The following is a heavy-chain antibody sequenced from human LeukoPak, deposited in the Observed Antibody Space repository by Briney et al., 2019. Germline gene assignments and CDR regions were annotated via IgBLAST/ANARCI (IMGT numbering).Heavy chain of an antibody. Sequence: PSETLSLTCAVYGGSFSGYYWSWIRQPPGKGLEWIGEINHSGSTNYNPSLKSRVTISVDTSKNQFSLKLSSVTAADTAVYYCARGPSSSSWVPLRYFDYWGQGTLVTVSS. CDR3: ARGPSSSSWVPLRYFDY. CDR2: INHSGST. V-gene: IGHV4-34*01. D-gene: IGHD6-13*01. CDR1: GGSFSGYY. J-gene: IGHJ4*02.